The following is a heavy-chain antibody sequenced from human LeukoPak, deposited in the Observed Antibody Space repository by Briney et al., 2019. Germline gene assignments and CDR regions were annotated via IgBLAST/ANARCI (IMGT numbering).Heavy chain of an antibody. CDR1: GGSISSYY. CDR2: IYYSGST. Sequence: TSETLSLTCTVSGGSISSYYWGWIRQPPGKGLEWIGSIYYSGSTYYNPSLKSRVTISVDTSKNQFSLKLSSVTAADTAVYYCARHPYNWGIDYWGQGTLVTVSS. V-gene: IGHV4-39*01. J-gene: IGHJ4*02. D-gene: IGHD7-27*01. CDR3: ARHPYNWGIDY.